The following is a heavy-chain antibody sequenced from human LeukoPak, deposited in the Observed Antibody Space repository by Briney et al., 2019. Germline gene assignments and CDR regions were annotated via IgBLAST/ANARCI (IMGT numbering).Heavy chain of an antibody. J-gene: IGHJ6*03. CDR3: ARDATTTVGWVYMDV. V-gene: IGHV1-8*02. CDR1: GYTFTSYD. CDR2: MNPNNGNT. D-gene: IGHD4-11*01. Sequence: ASVKVSCKASGYTFTSYDIIWLRQATGQGLEWMGWMNPNNGNTGYVQKLQGRLTMTRDTSISTAYMELSSLRSEDTAVYYCARDATTTVGWVYMDVWGKGTAVTIS.